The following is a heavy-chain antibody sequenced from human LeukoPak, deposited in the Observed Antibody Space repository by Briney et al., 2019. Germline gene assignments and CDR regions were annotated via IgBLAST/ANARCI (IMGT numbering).Heavy chain of an antibody. CDR3: AREGSFIGSYSVDY. D-gene: IGHD1-26*01. CDR2: ISAYSGNT. J-gene: IGHJ4*02. V-gene: IGHV1-18*01. Sequence: ASVKVSCKASGYTFNTYGISWVRQAPGQGLEWMGWISAYSGNTNYAQKVQGRVTMTTDTSTSTAYMEPRSLRSEDTAVYYCAREGSFIGSYSVDYWGQGTLVTVSS. CDR1: GYTFNTYG.